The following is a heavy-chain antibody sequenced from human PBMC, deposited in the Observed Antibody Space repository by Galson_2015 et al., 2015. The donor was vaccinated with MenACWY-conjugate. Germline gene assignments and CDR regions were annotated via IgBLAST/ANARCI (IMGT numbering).Heavy chain of an antibody. J-gene: IGHJ3*02. CDR3: ARGRGRTLAHAFDI. V-gene: IGHV3-30*01. D-gene: IGHD2-2*01. CDR2: MSYDGSNK. CDR1: GFTFSSYT. Sequence: SLRLSCAASGFTFSSYTMHWVRQAPGKGLEWVAVMSYDGSNKYYADSVRGRFTISRDNSKNTLYLQMDSLRAEDTAVYYCARGRGRTLAHAFDIWGQGTMVTVSS.